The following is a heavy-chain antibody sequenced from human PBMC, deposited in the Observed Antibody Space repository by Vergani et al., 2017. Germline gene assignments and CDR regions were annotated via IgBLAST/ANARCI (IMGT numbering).Heavy chain of an antibody. J-gene: IGHJ6*02. D-gene: IGHD5-24*01. V-gene: IGHV3-30*04. CDR1: GFTFSSYA. CDR3: ARRGRRDGYNSYYYGMDV. Sequence: QVQLVESGGGVVQPGRSLRLSCAASGFTFSSYAMHWVRQAPGKGLEWVAFIRYDGSNKYYADSVKGRFTISRDNSKNTLYLQMNSLRAEDTAVYYCARRGRRDGYNSYYYGMDVWGQGTTVTVSS. CDR2: IRYDGSNK.